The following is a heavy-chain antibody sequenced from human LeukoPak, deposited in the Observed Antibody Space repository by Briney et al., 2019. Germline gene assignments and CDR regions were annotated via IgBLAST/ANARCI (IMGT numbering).Heavy chain of an antibody. CDR1: GFTVSSNY. V-gene: IGHV3-53*01. J-gene: IGHJ5*02. Sequence: GGSLRLSCAASGFTVSSNYMSWVRQAPGKGLEWVSVIYSGGSTYYADSVKGRFTISRDNSKNTLYLQMNSLRAEDTAVYYCARETYYYGSGSYPGANWFDPWGQGTLVTVSS. D-gene: IGHD3-10*01. CDR2: IYSGGST. CDR3: ARETYYYGSGSYPGANWFDP.